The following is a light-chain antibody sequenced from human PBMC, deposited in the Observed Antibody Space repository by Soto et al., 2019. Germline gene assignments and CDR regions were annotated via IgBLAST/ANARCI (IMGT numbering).Light chain of an antibody. J-gene: IGKJ2*01. V-gene: IGKV3-20*01. CDR2: DAS. CDR1: QSVSSSY. Sequence: EIVLTQSPGTLSLSPGERATLSCRASQSVSSSYLAWYQQKPGQAPRLLIYDASSRATGIPDRFSGRGSGTDFTLTISRLEPEAFAVYFCQQYGSSPYTFGQGTKLEIK. CDR3: QQYGSSPYT.